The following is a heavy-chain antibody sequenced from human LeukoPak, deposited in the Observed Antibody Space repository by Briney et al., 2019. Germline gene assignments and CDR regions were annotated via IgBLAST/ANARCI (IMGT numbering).Heavy chain of an antibody. CDR3: AKGPITMVRGVINSPTYYFDY. CDR1: GFTFSSYG. CDR2: ISGSGGST. D-gene: IGHD3-10*01. V-gene: IGHV3-23*01. Sequence: HSGGSLRLSCAASGFTFSSYGMSWVRQAPGKGLEWVSAISGSGGSTYYADSVKGRFTISRDNSKNTLYLQMNSLRAEDTAVYYCAKGPITMVRGVINSPTYYFDYWGQGTLVTVSS. J-gene: IGHJ4*02.